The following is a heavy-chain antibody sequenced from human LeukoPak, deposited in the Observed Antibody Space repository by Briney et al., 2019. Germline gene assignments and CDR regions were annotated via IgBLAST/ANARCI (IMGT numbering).Heavy chain of an antibody. V-gene: IGHV3-53*01. Sequence: GESLRLSCAASGFTVSSNYMSWVRQSRGKGLAGVSVIYSGGSTFYADSVKGRFTISRDNSKNTLYLQMNTLRAEDTAVYYCARHPVAGSYWGQGTLVTVS. D-gene: IGHD6-19*01. CDR1: GFTVSSNY. J-gene: IGHJ4*02. CDR2: IYSGGST. CDR3: ARHPVAGSY.